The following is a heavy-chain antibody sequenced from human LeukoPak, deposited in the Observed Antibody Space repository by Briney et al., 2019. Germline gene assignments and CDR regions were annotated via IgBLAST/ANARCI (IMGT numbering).Heavy chain of an antibody. CDR3: ARGVVAARFWFDP. D-gene: IGHD6-6*01. V-gene: IGHV4-59*01. CDR1: GGSISSYY. Sequence: SETLSLTCTVSGGSISSYYWNWIRQPPGKGLEWIGYIYYSGSTNYNPSLKSRVTISVDTSKNQFSLKVSSVTAADTAAYYCARGVVAARFWFDPWGQGTLVTVSS. J-gene: IGHJ5*02. CDR2: IYYSGST.